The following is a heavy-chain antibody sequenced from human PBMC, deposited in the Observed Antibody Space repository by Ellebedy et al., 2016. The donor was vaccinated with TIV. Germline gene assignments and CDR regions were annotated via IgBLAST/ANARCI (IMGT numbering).Heavy chain of an antibody. CDR3: AREGGRRGVGARWFNP. J-gene: IGHJ5*02. D-gene: IGHD1-26*01. V-gene: IGHV1-18*01. Sequence: AASVKVSCKASGYTFTSYGISWARQAPGQGLEWMGWISAYNGNTDYAQKLQGRVTMTTDTSTSTAYMELRGLRSDDTAVYYCAREGGRRGVGARWFNPWGQGTLVTVSS. CDR1: GYTFTSYG. CDR2: ISAYNGNT.